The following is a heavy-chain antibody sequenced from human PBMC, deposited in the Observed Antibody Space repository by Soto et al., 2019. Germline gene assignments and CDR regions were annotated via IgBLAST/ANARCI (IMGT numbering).Heavy chain of an antibody. J-gene: IGHJ4*02. D-gene: IGHD3-22*01. CDR1: GFSLVNARRG. CDR3: ATGVVVVKGLDY. CDR2: IFPNDEK. Sequence: SGPTLVNPTETLTLTCTVSGFSLVNARRGVSWIRQPPGKALEWLAHIFPNDEKSYSTSLKSRLTISKDTSKSQVVLTMTNMDPVDTATYYCATGVVVVKGLDYWGQGTLVTVSS. V-gene: IGHV2-26*01.